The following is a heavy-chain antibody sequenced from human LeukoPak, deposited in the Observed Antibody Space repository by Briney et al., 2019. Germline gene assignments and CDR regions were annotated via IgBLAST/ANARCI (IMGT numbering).Heavy chain of an antibody. V-gene: IGHV3-7*01. Sequence: GGSLRLSCAASGFTFSDYYMSWIRQAPGKGLEWVANIKQDGSEKYYVDSVKGRFTISRDNAKNSLYLQMNSLRAEDTAVYCCAREIGYCSGGSCYSPPWGQGTLVTVSS. J-gene: IGHJ5*02. D-gene: IGHD2-15*01. CDR1: GFTFSDYY. CDR2: IKQDGSEK. CDR3: AREIGYCSGGSCYSPP.